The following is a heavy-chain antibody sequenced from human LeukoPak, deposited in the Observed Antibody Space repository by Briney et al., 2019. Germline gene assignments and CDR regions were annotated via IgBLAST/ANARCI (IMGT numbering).Heavy chain of an antibody. CDR3: ARGVGYCSSTSCKRGFDP. CDR1: GGSFSGYY. CDR2: INHSGST. D-gene: IGHD2-2*03. Sequence: SETLSLTCAVYGGSFSGYYWSWIRQPPGRGLEWIGEINHSGSTNYNPSLKSRVTISVDTSKNQFSLKLSSVTAADTAVYYCARGVGYCSSTSCKRGFDPWGQGTLVTVSS. V-gene: IGHV4-34*01. J-gene: IGHJ5*02.